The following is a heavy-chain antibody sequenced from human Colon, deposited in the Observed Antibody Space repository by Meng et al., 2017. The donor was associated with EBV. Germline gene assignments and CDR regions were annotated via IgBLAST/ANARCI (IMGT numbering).Heavy chain of an antibody. V-gene: IGHV4-34*01. D-gene: IGHD2-21*01. Sequence: QGQLQQWGAGLLRPSETLSLTCAVYGGSFSGYYWSWIRQPPGKGLEWIGEINHSGSTHYNPSLKSRLTISVDTSKNQFSLKLSSVTAADTAVYYCASFDHIPRRNYFDYWGQGTLVTVSS. CDR1: GGSFSGYY. J-gene: IGHJ4*02. CDR2: INHSGST. CDR3: ASFDHIPRRNYFDY.